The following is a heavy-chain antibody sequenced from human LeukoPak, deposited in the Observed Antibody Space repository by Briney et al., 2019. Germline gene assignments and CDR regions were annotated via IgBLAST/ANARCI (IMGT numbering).Heavy chain of an antibody. Sequence: SETLSLTCTVSGGSISSYYWSWIRQPPGKGLEWIGYIYYSGSTYYNPSLKSRVTISVDTSKNQFSLKLSSVTAADTAVYYCAGGSSSWYNYWGQGTLVTVSS. V-gene: IGHV4-59*06. J-gene: IGHJ4*02. CDR3: AGGSSSWYNY. CDR1: GGSISSYY. CDR2: IYYSGST. D-gene: IGHD6-13*01.